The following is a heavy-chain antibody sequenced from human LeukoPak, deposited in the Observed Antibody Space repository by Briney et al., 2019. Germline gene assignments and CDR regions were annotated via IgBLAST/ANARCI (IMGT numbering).Heavy chain of an antibody. D-gene: IGHD6-19*01. CDR3: ATPGYSSGWYYFDY. V-gene: IGHV4-31*03. Sequence: SETLSLTCTVSGVSISSGGYYWRWIRQHRGKGLEWIGYIYYSGSTYYNPCVKSRLTISVDTSKNQFSLKLSSVTAADTAVYYCATPGYSSGWYYFDYWGQGTLVTVSS. CDR1: GVSISSGGYY. CDR2: IYYSGST. J-gene: IGHJ4*02.